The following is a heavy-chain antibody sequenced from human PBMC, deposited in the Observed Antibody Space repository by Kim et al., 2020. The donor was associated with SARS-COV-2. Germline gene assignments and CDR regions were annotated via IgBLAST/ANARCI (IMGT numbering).Heavy chain of an antibody. CDR2: ISGYNGET. V-gene: IGHV1-18*01. D-gene: IGHD3-10*01. CDR1: GYIFSNYG. Sequence: ASVKVSCKASGYIFSNYGISWVRQAPGQGLEWMGWISGYNGETNYAQKFQGRVSMTTDTSTSTVYMELRSLRSDDTAVYYCARDDTMVRGIDHPDYWGQGTLVTVSS. J-gene: IGHJ4*02. CDR3: ARDDTMVRGIDHPDY.